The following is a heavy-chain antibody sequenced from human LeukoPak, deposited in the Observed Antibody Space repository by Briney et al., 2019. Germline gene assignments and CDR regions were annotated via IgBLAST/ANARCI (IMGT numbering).Heavy chain of an antibody. CDR1: GFTFSNYA. Sequence: PGGSLRLSCAASGFTFSNYAMSWVRQAPGKGLEWVSSVSGSGGSTYYADSVKGRFTISRDNSKNTLYPQMNSLRAEDTAVYYCAKEGSDFWSGYLRYFDYWGQGTLVTVSS. CDR2: VSGSGGST. J-gene: IGHJ4*02. CDR3: AKEGSDFWSGYLRYFDY. V-gene: IGHV3-23*01. D-gene: IGHD3-3*01.